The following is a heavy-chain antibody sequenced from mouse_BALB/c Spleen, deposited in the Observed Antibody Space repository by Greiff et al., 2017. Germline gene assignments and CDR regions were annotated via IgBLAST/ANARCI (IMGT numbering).Heavy chain of an antibody. D-gene: IGHD2-3*01. CDR1: GFTFSSFG. CDR2: ISSGSSTI. CDR3: ARDGYFPYWYFDV. J-gene: IGHJ1*01. V-gene: IGHV5-17*02. Sequence: EVQGVESGGGLVQPGGSRKLSCAASGFTFSSFGMHWVRQAPEKGLEWVAYISSGSSTIYFADTVKGRFTISRDNPKNTLFLQMTSLRSEDTAMYYCARDGYFPYWYFDVWGAGTTVTVSS.